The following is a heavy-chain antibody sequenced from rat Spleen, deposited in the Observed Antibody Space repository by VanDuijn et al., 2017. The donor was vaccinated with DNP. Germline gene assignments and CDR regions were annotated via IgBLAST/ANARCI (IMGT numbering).Heavy chain of an antibody. Sequence: EVQLQESGPGLVKPSQSLSLTCSVTGYSISSNYWGWIRKFPGNKMEWMGYISYSGSTRYNPSLKSRISITKDTAKNQFFLQLNSVTTEDTATYYCARDKDNIGTTYVMDAWGQGASVTVSS. CDR1: GYSISSNY. V-gene: IGHV3-1*01. CDR3: ARDKDNIGTTYVMDA. CDR2: ISYSGST. D-gene: IGHD1-5*01. J-gene: IGHJ4*01.